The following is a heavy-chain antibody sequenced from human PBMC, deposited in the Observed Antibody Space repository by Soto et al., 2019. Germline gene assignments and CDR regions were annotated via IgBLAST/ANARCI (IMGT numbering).Heavy chain of an antibody. J-gene: IGHJ4*02. V-gene: IGHV1-69*06. CDR1: GGTFSSYA. D-gene: IGHD3-10*01. Sequence: QVQLVQSGAEVKKPGSSVKVSCKASGGTFSSYAISWVRQAPGQGLEWMGGIIPIFGTANYAQKFQGRVTITADKSTSTAYMELSSLRSEETAVYYCERGLSYYGSGSYLFDYWGQGTLVTVSS. CDR3: ERGLSYYGSGSYLFDY. CDR2: IIPIFGTA.